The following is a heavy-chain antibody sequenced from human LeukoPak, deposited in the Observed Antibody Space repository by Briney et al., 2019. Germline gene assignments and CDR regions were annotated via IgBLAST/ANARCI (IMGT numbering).Heavy chain of an antibody. CDR2: IYYSGST. V-gene: IGHV4-59*08. Sequence: SETLSPTCTVSGGPIGSYYWSWMRQPPGKGLEWIGYIYYSGSTNCNTPLKSRVTISVDTSKNQFSLKLSSVTAADTAVYYCARMVGPRYFDLWGRGTLVTVSS. J-gene: IGHJ2*01. CDR3: ARMVGPRYFDL. CDR1: GGPIGSYY. D-gene: IGHD1-26*01.